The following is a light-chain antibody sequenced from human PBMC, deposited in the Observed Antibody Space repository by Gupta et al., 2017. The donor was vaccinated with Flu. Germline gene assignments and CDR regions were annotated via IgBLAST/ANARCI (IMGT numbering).Light chain of an antibody. CDR3: CSDAGSNTYV. V-gene: IGLV2-11*01. CDR2: DVN. J-gene: IGLJ1*01. CDR1: SSDVGHYNY. Sequence: QSALTQPPSVSGSPGQSVAISCSGTSSDVGHYNYVFWYQQHPGKAPKVLIYDVNKRPAGVPGRFFGSKAGNTASLTVSGLTEEEDADYYCCSDAGSNTYVFGTGTKLTVL.